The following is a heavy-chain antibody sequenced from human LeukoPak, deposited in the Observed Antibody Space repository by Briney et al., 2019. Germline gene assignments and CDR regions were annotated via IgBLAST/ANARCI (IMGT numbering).Heavy chain of an antibody. CDR3: LRDRDY. CDR1: GFAFSNFW. CDR2: IKTDGSST. V-gene: IGHV3-74*01. J-gene: IGHJ4*02. Sequence: TGGSLRLSCTAPGFAFSNFWMHWVRQAPGKGLVWVSRIKTDGSSTNYADSVKGRFTISRDNAKNTLYLQMNSLRAEDTAVYYCLRDRDYWGQGTLVTVSS.